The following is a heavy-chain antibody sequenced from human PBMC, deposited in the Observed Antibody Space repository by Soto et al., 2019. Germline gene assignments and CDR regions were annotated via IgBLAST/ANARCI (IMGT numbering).Heavy chain of an antibody. CDR1: GYTLRSSV. V-gene: IGHV3-33*06. Sequence: QVQLVESGGGVVQPGKSLRLSCAACGYTLRSSVMHWVRQAPGKGLEWVAVFWKDGTTKYYADSVKGRFTISRDNSKNTLYLELNSLRLEDTALYYCAKGKRPPPPYSAYEPFDYWGHATLVSVSS. J-gene: IGHJ4*01. CDR3: AKGKRPPPPYSAYEPFDY. CDR2: FWKDGTTK. D-gene: IGHD5-12*01.